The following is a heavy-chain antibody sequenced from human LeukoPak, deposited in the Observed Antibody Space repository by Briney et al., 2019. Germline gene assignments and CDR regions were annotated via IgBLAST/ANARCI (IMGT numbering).Heavy chain of an antibody. D-gene: IGHD1-26*01. Sequence: ASVKVSCKASGYTFTGYYMHWVRQAPRQGLEWMGWINPNTGGTHFAQKFQGRVTMTRDTSITTAYMELTRLRSDDTAVHYCAREWERHAMDIWGQGTLVSVSS. CDR3: AREWERHAMDI. CDR2: INPNTGGT. V-gene: IGHV1-2*02. J-gene: IGHJ3*02. CDR1: GYTFTGYY.